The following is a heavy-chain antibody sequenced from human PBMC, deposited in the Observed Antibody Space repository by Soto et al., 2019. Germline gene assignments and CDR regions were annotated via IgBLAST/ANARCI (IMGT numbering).Heavy chain of an antibody. Sequence: SETLSLTCTVSGGSISSYYWSWIRQPPGKGLEWIGYIYCSGSTNYNPSLKSRVTISVDTSKNQFSLKLSSVTAADAAVYYCARVQLWASYYYGMDVWGQGTTVTVSS. CDR3: ARVQLWASYYYGMDV. CDR1: GGSISSYY. V-gene: IGHV4-59*01. CDR2: IYCSGST. D-gene: IGHD5-18*01. J-gene: IGHJ6*02.